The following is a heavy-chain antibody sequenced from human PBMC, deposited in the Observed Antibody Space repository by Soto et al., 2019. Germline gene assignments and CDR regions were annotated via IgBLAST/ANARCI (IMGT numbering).Heavy chain of an antibody. CDR3: AHREDPGIAAAGFWFDP. D-gene: IGHD6-13*01. CDR1: VFSLSTSGVG. CDR2: IYWDDDK. V-gene: IGHV2-5*02. J-gene: IGHJ5*02. Sequence: SGPTLVNPTQTLTLTCTFSVFSLSTSGVGVGWIRQPPGKALEWLALIYWDDDKRYSPSLKSRLTITKDTSKNQVVLTMTNMDPVDTATYYCAHREDPGIAAAGFWFDPWGQGTLVTVSS.